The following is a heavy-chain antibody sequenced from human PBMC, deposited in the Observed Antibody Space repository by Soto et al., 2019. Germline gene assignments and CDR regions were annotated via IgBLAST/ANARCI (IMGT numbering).Heavy chain of an antibody. D-gene: IGHD4-4*01. CDR1: GFTFNIYG. J-gene: IGHJ4*02. V-gene: IGHV3-30*03. CDR2: ISYDESNQ. Sequence: LRLSCAASGFTFNIYGMHWVRQAPDKGLEWVALISYDESNQYYADSVKGRFTISRDNSKNIVYLQMDSLRAEDTAVYYCARKAGPTQFYYDSWGQGXRVTVYS. CDR3: ARKAGPTQFYYDS.